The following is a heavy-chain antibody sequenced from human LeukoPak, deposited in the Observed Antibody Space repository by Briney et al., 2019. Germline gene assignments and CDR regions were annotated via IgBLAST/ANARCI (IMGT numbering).Heavy chain of an antibody. CDR2: IYHSGST. CDR3: ARTTEGGYTYGYFYYYYMDV. CDR1: GGSISSSSYY. D-gene: IGHD5-18*01. V-gene: IGHV4-39*07. J-gene: IGHJ6*03. Sequence: PSETLSLTCTVSGGSISSSSYYWGWIRQPPGKGLEWIGEIYHSGSTNYNPSLKSRVTISVDKSKNQFSLKLTSVTAADTAVYYCARTTEGGYTYGYFYYYYMDVWGKGTTVTISS.